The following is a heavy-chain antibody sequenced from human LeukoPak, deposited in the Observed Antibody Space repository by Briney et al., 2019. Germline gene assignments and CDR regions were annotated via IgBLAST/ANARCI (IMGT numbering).Heavy chain of an antibody. Sequence: SETLSLTCAVYGGSFSGYYWSWIRQPSGKGLEWIGEINHSGSTNYNPSLKSRVTISVDTSKNQFSLKLSSVTAADTAVYYCARAPRRTRWFDPWGQGTLVTVSS. J-gene: IGHJ5*02. CDR2: INHSGST. V-gene: IGHV4-34*01. CDR3: ARAPRRTRWFDP. CDR1: GGSFSGYY.